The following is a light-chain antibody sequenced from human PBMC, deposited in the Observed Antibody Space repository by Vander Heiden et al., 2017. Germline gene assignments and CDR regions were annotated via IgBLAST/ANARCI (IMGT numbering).Light chain of an antibody. J-gene: IGLJ2*01. CDR1: SSNIGSNT. CDR2: SDN. V-gene: IGLV1-44*01. CDR3: AAWDDSLNGRGV. Sequence: SLLTQPPSASRTPGPRATISCSGSSSNIGSNTVNLYQQLPGTARKLLVYSDNQRPAGVPDRGSGSESGTSASLAISGVQSEDEADYYCAAWDDSLNGRGVFGGGTKLTVL.